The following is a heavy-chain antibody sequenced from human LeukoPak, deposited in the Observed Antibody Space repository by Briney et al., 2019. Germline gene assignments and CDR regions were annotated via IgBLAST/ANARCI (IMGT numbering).Heavy chain of an antibody. CDR1: GFTFSSYW. V-gene: IGHV3-74*01. J-gene: IGHJ4*02. Sequence: PGGSLRLSCAASGFTFSSYWMHWVRQAPGKGLVWVARINGDGSSTGYADSVKGRFTISRDNAKNTLYLQMNSLRAEDTAVYYCAKDSHTTMVRGVILSYFDYWGQGTLVTVSS. CDR3: AKDSHTTMVRGVILSYFDY. CDR2: INGDGSST. D-gene: IGHD3-10*01.